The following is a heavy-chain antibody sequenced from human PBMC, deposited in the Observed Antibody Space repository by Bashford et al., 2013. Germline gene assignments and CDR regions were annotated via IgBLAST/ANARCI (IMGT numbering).Heavy chain of an antibody. V-gene: IGHV1-8*01. J-gene: IGHJ2*01. D-gene: IGHD4-17*01. CDR2: MNPNSGNT. CDR3: ARGYGDYWYFDL. Sequence: SWVRQAPGQGLEWMGWMNPNSGNTGYAQKFQGRVTMTRNTSISTAYMELSSLRSEDTAVYYCARGYGDYWYFDLWGRGTLVTVSS.